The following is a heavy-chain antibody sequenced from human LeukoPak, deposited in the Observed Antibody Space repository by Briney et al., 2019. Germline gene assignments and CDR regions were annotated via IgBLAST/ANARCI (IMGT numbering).Heavy chain of an antibody. CDR1: GFTFSSYS. CDR3: ARVGWGIRDQAY. D-gene: IGHD3-16*01. Sequence: GGSLRLSCAASGFTFSSYSMNWVRQAPGKGLEWVSSISSSSSYMYYADSVKGRFTISRDNAKNSLYLQMNSLRAEDTAVYYCARVGWGIRDQAYWGQGTLVTVSS. J-gene: IGHJ4*02. CDR2: ISSSSSYM. V-gene: IGHV3-21*01.